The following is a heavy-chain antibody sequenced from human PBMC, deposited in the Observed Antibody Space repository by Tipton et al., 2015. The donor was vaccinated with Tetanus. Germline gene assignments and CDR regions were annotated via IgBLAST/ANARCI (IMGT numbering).Heavy chain of an antibody. J-gene: IGHJ1*01. CDR3: ASDHGDSKILH. D-gene: IGHD2-21*02. CDR1: GFTFSTYS. CDR2: IHSSSSYI. V-gene: IGHV3-21*01. Sequence: SGFTFSTYSMNWVRQAPGKGLEWVSSIHSSSSYIYYADSVRGRFTISRDNARKSLYLQMNSLRAEHTAVYYCASDHGDSKILHWGQGALVTVSS.